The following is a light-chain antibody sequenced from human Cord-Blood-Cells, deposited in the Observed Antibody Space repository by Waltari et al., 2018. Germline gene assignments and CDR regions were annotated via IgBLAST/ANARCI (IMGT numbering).Light chain of an antibody. Sequence: DIQLTQSPSFLSASVGDRVTITGRASQGISSYLAWYQQKPGKAPKLLIYAASTLQRGVPSRFSGSGSGTEFTLTISSLQPEDFATYYWQQLNSYPLTFGGGTKVEIK. V-gene: IGKV1-9*01. CDR3: QQLNSYPLT. CDR1: QGISSY. J-gene: IGKJ4*01. CDR2: AAS.